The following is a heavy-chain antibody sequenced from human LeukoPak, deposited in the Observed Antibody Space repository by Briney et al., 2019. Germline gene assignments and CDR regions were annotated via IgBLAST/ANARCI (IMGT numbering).Heavy chain of an antibody. CDR3: AKDFSSGYYGSGSYYNVPRYFDY. CDR2: ISGSGGST. CDR1: GFSFNNYA. V-gene: IGHV3-23*01. Sequence: GGSLRLSCVASGFSFNNYAMNWVRQAPGKGLEWVSAISGSGGSTYYADSVKGRFTISRDNSKNTLYLQMNSLRAEDTAVYYCAKDFSSGYYGSGSYYNVPRYFDYWGQGTLVTVSS. J-gene: IGHJ4*02. D-gene: IGHD3-10*01.